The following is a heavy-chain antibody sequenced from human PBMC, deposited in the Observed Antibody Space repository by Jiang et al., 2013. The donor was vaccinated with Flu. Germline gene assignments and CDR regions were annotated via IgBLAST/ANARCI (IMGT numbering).Heavy chain of an antibody. CDR1: GYTFTSYD. CDR3: ARQISPGYYDILTASDY. Sequence: GAEVKKPGASVKVSCKASGYTFTSYDINWVRQATGQGLEWMGWVNPNSGNTGYAQKFQGRVTMTRNTSISTAYMELSSLRSEDTAVYYCARQISPGYYDILTASDYWGQGTLVTVSS. D-gene: IGHD3-9*01. J-gene: IGHJ4*02. CDR2: VNPNSGNT. V-gene: IGHV1-8*01.